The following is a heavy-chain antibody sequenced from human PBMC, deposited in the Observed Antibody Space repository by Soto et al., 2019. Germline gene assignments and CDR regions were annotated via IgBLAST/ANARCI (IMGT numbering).Heavy chain of an antibody. J-gene: IGHJ4*02. CDR3: AIADYGDDDY. V-gene: IGHV1-18*01. Sequence: QVQLVQSGAEVKKPGASVKVSCKASGYTFPSSTIIWLRQAPGQGLERMGWIKAYSGNTNYAQKLQGRVTMTTATSTTTAYMELGSLPSDDTAMYYCAIADYGDDDYWGQGTLVTVSS. CDR1: GYTFPSST. CDR2: IKAYSGNT. D-gene: IGHD4-17*01.